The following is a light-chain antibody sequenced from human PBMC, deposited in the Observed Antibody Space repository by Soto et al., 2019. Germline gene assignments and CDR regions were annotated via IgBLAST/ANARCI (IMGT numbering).Light chain of an antibody. CDR3: QQYGDSPRT. CDR1: QSVSSNY. J-gene: IGKJ1*01. Sequence: EIVLTQSPGTLSLSPGERATLSCRASQSVSSNYLAWYQQKPGQAPRLLIYGASSRATGISDWFNGSGSGTDFTLTISRLEPEDFAVYYCQQYGDSPRTFGQGTTVEIK. CDR2: GAS. V-gene: IGKV3-20*01.